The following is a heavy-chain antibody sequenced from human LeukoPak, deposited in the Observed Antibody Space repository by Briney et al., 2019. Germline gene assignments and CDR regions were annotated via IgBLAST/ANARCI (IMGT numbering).Heavy chain of an antibody. CDR2: ISYDGSNK. CDR3: ADSYGDLGY. J-gene: IGHJ4*02. D-gene: IGHD4-17*01. Sequence: GGSLRLSCAASGFTFSSYAMLWVRQAPGKGLEWVAVISYDGSNKYYADSVKGRFTISRDNSKNTLYLQMNSLRAEDTAVYYCADSYGDLGYWGQGTLVTVSS. CDR1: GFTFSSYA. V-gene: IGHV3-30*04.